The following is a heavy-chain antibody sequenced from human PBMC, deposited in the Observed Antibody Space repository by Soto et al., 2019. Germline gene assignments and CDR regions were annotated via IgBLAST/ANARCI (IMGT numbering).Heavy chain of an antibody. V-gene: IGHV4-4*02. CDR3: ARVRQYCSGTSCYLDP. CDR1: GGSISSSNW. J-gene: IGHJ5*02. D-gene: IGHD2-2*01. Sequence: SETLSLTCAVSGGSISSSNWWQWVRQPPGKGLEWIGEIHHSGTTNYTPSLKTRVAISVDKSKNQFSLKLNSVTAADTAVYYCARVRQYCSGTSCYLDPWGQGTLVTVSS. CDR2: IHHSGTT.